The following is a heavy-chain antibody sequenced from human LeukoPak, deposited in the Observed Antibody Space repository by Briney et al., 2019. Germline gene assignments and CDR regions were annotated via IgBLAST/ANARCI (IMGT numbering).Heavy chain of an antibody. CDR1: GFTFSSYA. Sequence: GGFLRLSCAASGFTFSSYAMSWVRQAPGKGLEWVSAISGSGGNTYYADSVKGRFTISRDNSKNTLYLQMNSLRAEDTAVYYCAKDTLGAPDYWGQGTLVTVSS. J-gene: IGHJ4*02. CDR3: AKDTLGAPDY. CDR2: ISGSGGNT. D-gene: IGHD1-26*01. V-gene: IGHV3-23*01.